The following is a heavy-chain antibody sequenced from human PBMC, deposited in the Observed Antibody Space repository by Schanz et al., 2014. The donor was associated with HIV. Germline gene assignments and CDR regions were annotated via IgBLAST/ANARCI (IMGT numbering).Heavy chain of an antibody. CDR1: GFTFDSYG. V-gene: IGHV3-30*18. CDR2: ISYDGSNK. CDR3: AKDRNHYDSRYRGKGNYYYYYGMDV. J-gene: IGHJ6*02. Sequence: QVQLVESGGGVVQPGRSLRLSCAASGFTFDSYGIHWVRQAPGKGLEWVAVISYDGSNKKYADSVKGRFTISRDNSKNTLYLQMKSLRPEDTAVYYCAKDRNHYDSRYRGKGNYYYYYGMDVWGQGTTVTLS. D-gene: IGHD3-22*01.